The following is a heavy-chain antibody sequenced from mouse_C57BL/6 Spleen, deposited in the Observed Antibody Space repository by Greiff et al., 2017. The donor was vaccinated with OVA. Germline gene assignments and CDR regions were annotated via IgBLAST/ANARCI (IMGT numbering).Heavy chain of an antibody. D-gene: IGHD4-1*01. V-gene: IGHV1-54*01. CDR2: INPGSGGT. CDR1: GYALTNYL. J-gene: IGHJ2*01. CDR3: ARDWDRDFDY. Sequence: QVHVKQSGAELVRPGTSVKVSCKASGYALTNYLIEWVKQRPGQGLEWIGVINPGSGGTNYNEKFKGKATLTADKSSSTAYMQLSSLTSEDSAVYFCARDWDRDFDYWGQGTTLTVSS.